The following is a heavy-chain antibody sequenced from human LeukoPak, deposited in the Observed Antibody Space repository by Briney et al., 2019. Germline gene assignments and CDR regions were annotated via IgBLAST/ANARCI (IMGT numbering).Heavy chain of an antibody. CDR3: ARGPPFYYDSSGYYFNYYLDY. D-gene: IGHD3-22*01. CDR1: GGSFSGYY. Sequence: SETLSLTCAVYGGSFSGYYWSWIRQPPGKGLEWIGEINHSGSTNYNPSLKSRVTISVDTSKNQFSLKLSSVTAADTAVCYCARGPPFYYDSSGYYFNYYLDYWGQGTLVTVSS. V-gene: IGHV4-34*01. CDR2: INHSGST. J-gene: IGHJ4*02.